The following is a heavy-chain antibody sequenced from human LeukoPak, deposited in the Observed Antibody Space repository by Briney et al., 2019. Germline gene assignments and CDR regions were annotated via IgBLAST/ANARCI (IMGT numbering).Heavy chain of an antibody. CDR3: AKDGATTYCGGDCSSPFDY. J-gene: IGHJ4*02. CDR2: IWYDGQTK. CDR1: GFIFSNYG. D-gene: IGHD2-21*02. Sequence: GESLRLSCEASGFIFSNYGMHWVRQAPGKGLEWLALIWYDGQTKFYADSVKGRFTISRDNSKNTLYLQMNSLRAEDTAVYYCAKDGATTYCGGDCSSPFDYWGQGTLVTVSS. V-gene: IGHV3-33*06.